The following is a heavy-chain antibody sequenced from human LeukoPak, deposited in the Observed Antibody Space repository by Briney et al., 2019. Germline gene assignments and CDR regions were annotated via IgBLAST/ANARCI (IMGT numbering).Heavy chain of an antibody. D-gene: IGHD4-23*01. CDR3: AREGYGGNGAGI. V-gene: IGHV3-7*01. CDR1: GFTLSSYW. Sequence: GGSLRLSCAASGFTLSSYWMSWVRQAPGKGLEWVANIKLDGSQKDYVDSVKGRFTISRDNAKNSLYLQMNSLRGDDTAVNYCAREGYGGNGAGIWGQGTMVTVSS. J-gene: IGHJ3*02. CDR2: IKLDGSQK.